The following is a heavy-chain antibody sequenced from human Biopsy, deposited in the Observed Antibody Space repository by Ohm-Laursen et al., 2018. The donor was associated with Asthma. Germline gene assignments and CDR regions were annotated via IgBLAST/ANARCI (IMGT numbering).Heavy chain of an antibody. Sequence: SLRLSCAASGFTFSSYGMHWVRQAPGKGLEWVAVIWYDGSIKYYADSVKGRFSISRDNSKNTLYLQMNSLRAEDTAVYYCARTYYDFLTGQVNDAFAIWGQGTMVTVSS. V-gene: IGHV3-33*01. CDR1: GFTFSSYG. CDR3: ARTYYDFLTGQVNDAFAI. CDR2: IWYDGSIK. D-gene: IGHD3-9*01. J-gene: IGHJ3*02.